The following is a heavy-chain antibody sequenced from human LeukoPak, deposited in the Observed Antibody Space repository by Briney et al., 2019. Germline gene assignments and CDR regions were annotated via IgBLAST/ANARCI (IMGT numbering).Heavy chain of an antibody. CDR3: ARETYSSSWGYYYYMDV. CDR2: INPSGGST. J-gene: IGHJ6*03. D-gene: IGHD6-13*01. V-gene: IGHV1-46*01. Sequence: GASVKVSCKASGYTFTSYYMHWVRQAPGQGLEWMGIINPSGGSTSYAQKFQGRVTMTRDMSTSTVYMELSSLRSEDTAVYYCARETYSSSWGYYYYMDVWGKGTTVTVSS. CDR1: GYTFTSYY.